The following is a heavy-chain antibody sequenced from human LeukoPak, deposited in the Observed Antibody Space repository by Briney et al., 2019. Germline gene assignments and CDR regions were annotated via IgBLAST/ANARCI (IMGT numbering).Heavy chain of an antibody. J-gene: IGHJ4*02. CDR1: GGSISSYY. Sequence: NPSETLSLTCTVSGGSISSYYWTWIRQPAGKGLEWIGRIYPSGSTNYNPSLKSRVTMSVDTSKNQFSLKLNSVTAADTAAYYCARENSGSYRQFDYWGQGTLVTASS. CDR2: IYPSGST. CDR3: ARENSGSYRQFDY. V-gene: IGHV4-4*07. D-gene: IGHD1-26*01.